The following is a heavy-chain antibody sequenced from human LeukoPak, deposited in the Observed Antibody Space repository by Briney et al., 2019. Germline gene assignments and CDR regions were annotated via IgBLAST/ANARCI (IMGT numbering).Heavy chain of an antibody. CDR3: ASGVLSGNWLDP. D-gene: IGHD2-15*01. CDR1: GYSISSGYY. Sequence: SETLSLTCTVSGYSISSGYYWGWIRQPPGKGLEWIGSIYHSGSTYYNPSLKSRVTISVDTSKNQFSLKLSSVTAADTAVYYCASGVLSGNWLDPWGQGTLVTVSS. CDR2: IYHSGST. V-gene: IGHV4-38-2*02. J-gene: IGHJ5*02.